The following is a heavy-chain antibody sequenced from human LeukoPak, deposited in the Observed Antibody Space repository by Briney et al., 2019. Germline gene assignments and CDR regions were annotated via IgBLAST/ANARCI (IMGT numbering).Heavy chain of an antibody. Sequence: GESLKISCKGSGYSFTSYWTGWVRQRPGKGLEWMGIIYPGDSDTRYSPSFQGQVTMSADKSICTAYLQWSSLKASDTAMYYCARQYCSTTNCPFDYWGQGTLVTVSS. CDR2: IYPGDSDT. CDR3: ARQYCSTTNCPFDY. J-gene: IGHJ4*02. CDR1: GYSFTSYW. V-gene: IGHV5-51*01. D-gene: IGHD2-2*01.